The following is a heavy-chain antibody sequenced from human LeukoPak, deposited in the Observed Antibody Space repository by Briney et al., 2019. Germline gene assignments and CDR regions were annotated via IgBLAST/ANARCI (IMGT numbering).Heavy chain of an antibody. Sequence: SGPALVKPTQTLTLTCTFSGFSLSTSGMCVTWIRQPPGKALEWLALIDWDDDKYYSTSLKTRLTISKDTSKNQVVLTMTSMDPVDTATYFCARTLNVRGIIRSWFDPWGQGTLVTVSS. CDR3: ARTLNVRGIIRSWFDP. CDR2: IDWDDDK. D-gene: IGHD3-10*01. CDR1: GFSLSTSGMC. J-gene: IGHJ5*02. V-gene: IGHV2-70*13.